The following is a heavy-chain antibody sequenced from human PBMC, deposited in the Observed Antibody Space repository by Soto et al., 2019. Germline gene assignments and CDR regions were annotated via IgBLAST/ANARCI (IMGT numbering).Heavy chain of an antibody. CDR2: ISYDGRNK. D-gene: IGHD6-19*01. CDR3: ARANSSGFDY. J-gene: IGHJ4*02. CDR1: GFTFSSDG. Sequence: QVQLAESGGGVVQPGRSLRLSCAASGFTFSSDGMHWVRQAPGKGLEWVAVISYDGRNKYYADSVKGRFTISRDNSQNTLYPQMNSLRAEDTAVYYCARANSSGFDYWGQGTLVTLSS. V-gene: IGHV3-30*03.